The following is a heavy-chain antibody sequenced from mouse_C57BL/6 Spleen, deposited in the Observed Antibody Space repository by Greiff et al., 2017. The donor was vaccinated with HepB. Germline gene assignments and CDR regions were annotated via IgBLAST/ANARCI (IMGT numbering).Heavy chain of an antibody. J-gene: IGHJ2*01. D-gene: IGHD2-5*01. CDR2: IYPGSGST. CDR1: GYTFTSYW. CDR3: ARGGVYSNYVRNY. V-gene: IGHV1-55*01. Sequence: QVQLQQPGAELVKPGASVKMSCKASGYTFTSYWITWVKQRPGQGLEWIGDIYPGSGSTNYNEKFKSKATLTVDTSSSTAYMQLSSLTSEDSAVYYCARGGVYSNYVRNYWDQGTTLTVSS.